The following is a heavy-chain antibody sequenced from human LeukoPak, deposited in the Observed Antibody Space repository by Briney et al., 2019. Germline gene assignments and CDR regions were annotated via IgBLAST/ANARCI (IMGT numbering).Heavy chain of an antibody. CDR3: AKYTIFGIVIYYYYYMDG. J-gene: IGHJ6*03. Sequence: GGSLRLSCAASGFTFSSYAMSWVRQAPGKGLEWVSAISGSGGSTYYADSVKGRFTISRDNSKNTLYLQMNSLRAEDTAGYYCAKYTIFGIVIYYYYYMDGWGKAATVTVSS. CDR1: GFTFSSYA. V-gene: IGHV3-23*01. D-gene: IGHD3-3*01. CDR2: ISGSGGST.